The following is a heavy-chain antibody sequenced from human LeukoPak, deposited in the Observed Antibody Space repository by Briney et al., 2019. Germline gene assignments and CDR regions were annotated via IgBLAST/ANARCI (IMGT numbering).Heavy chain of an antibody. V-gene: IGHV4-34*01. CDR2: INRSGST. J-gene: IGHJ4*02. D-gene: IGHD2-21*02. CDR3: ARGGFYCGDDCYVDY. CDR1: GGSLSYYY. Sequence: PSETLSLTCAVYGGSLSYYYWSWIRQSPEKGLEWIGEINRSGSTNYSPSLKSRVSISVDTSKNQFSLKLSSVTAADTAIYYCARGGFYCGDDCYVDYWGQGALVTVSS.